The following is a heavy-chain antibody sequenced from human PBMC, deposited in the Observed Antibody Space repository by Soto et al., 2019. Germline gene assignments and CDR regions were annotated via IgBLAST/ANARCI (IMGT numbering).Heavy chain of an antibody. CDR1: GYSFTSYW. CDR2: IYPGDSDT. J-gene: IGHJ5*02. CDR3: ARLFGVRYGSGTYLTEFSRFDP. V-gene: IGHV5-51*01. D-gene: IGHD3-10*01. Sequence: GESLKISCKGSGYSFTSYWIGWVRQMTGKGLEWMGIIYPGDSDTRYSPSFQGQVTISADKSITTAYLQWSSLKASDTAMYYCARLFGVRYGSGTYLTEFSRFDPWGQGTLVTVSS.